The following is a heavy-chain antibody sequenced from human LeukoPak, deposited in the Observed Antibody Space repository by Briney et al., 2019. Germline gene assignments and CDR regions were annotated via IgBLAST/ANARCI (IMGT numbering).Heavy chain of an antibody. V-gene: IGHV1-8*01. J-gene: IGHJ4*02. CDR3: ARGRHSSSWEDY. CDR1: GYTFTSYD. D-gene: IGHD6-13*01. Sequence: VASVKVSCKASGYTFTSYDINWVRQATGQGLEWMGWMNPNSGNTGYAQKFQGRVTMTRNTSISTAYMELSSLRSEDTAAYYCARGRHSSSWEDYWGQGTLVTVSS. CDR2: MNPNSGNT.